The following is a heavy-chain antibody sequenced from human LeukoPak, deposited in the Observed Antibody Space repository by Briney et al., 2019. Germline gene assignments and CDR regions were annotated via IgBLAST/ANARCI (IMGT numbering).Heavy chain of an antibody. CDR1: GGSISSYY. V-gene: IGHV4-59*08. Sequence: SETLSLTCTVSGGSISSYYWSWIRQPPGKGLEWIGYIYYSGSTNYNPSLKSRVTISVDTSKNQFSLKLSSVTAADTAVYYCATGDNSGWFDPWGQGTLVTVSS. CDR2: IYYSGST. J-gene: IGHJ5*02. CDR3: ATGDNSGWFDP. D-gene: IGHD4-23*01.